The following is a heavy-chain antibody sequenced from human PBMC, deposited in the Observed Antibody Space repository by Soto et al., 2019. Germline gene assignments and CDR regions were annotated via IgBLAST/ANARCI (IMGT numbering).Heavy chain of an antibody. J-gene: IGHJ4*02. CDR2: ISPAGSST. D-gene: IGHD5-12*01. CDR1: GFTFSSYW. V-gene: IGHV3-74*01. CDR3: ARPNTGYGNFDS. Sequence: AGGSLRLSCAAWGFTFSSYWTHWVRQAPGKALVWVSRISPAGSSTYYADSVRGRFTISKDTAKNTVYLQINSLGAEDAAVYYCARPNTGYGNFDSWGQGTLVTVSS.